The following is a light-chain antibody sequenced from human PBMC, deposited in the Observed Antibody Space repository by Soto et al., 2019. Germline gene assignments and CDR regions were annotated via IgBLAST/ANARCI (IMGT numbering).Light chain of an antibody. V-gene: IGKV1-27*01. J-gene: IGKJ3*01. Sequence: DIQMTQSPTSLSASVGDRVTITCRASQGIRNYVAWYQQIPGKAPKLLIYAASTLQSGVPSRFSGSGSGTVFTLTINGLQPEDVATYSCQQYSSVPIFGPGTKVEIK. CDR1: QGIRNY. CDR3: QQYSSVPI. CDR2: AAS.